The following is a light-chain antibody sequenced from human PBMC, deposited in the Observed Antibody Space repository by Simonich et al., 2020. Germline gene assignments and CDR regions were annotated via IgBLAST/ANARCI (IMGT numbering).Light chain of an antibody. CDR3: SSYTSSSTVV. CDR2: DIS. J-gene: IGLJ2*01. CDR1: SSDVGGYNY. Sequence: QSALTQPASVSGSPGQSITISCTGTSSDVGGYNYVSWYQQHPGKAPKLMIYDISNRPSGVSKRVSGSKSGNTASRTISGLQAEDEADYYCSSYTSSSTVVFGGGTKLTVL. V-gene: IGLV2-14*03.